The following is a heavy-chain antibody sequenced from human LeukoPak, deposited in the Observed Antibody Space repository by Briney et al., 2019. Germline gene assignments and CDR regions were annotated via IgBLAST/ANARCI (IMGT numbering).Heavy chain of an antibody. CDR3: ARAGPEFSSSLGLDY. CDR1: GGTFSRYA. Sequence: SSVKVSCKASGGTFSRYAISWVRQAPGRGLEWMGRIIPFLGVANYAQKFQGRVTITADKSTSTAYMELSSLKSEDTAVYYCARAGPEFSSSLGLDYWGQGTLVTVSS. J-gene: IGHJ4*02. V-gene: IGHV1-69*04. D-gene: IGHD6-6*01. CDR2: IIPFLGVA.